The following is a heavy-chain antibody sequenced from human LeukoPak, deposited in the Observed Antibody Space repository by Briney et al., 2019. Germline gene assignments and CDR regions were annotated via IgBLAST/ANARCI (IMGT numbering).Heavy chain of an antibody. CDR3: ARDAATVVTKYFDY. D-gene: IGHD4-23*01. Sequence: GSLRLSCAASGFTFSSCSMNWVRQAPGKGLEWVSSISSSSSYIYYADSVKGRFTISRDNAKNSLYLQMNSLRAEDTAVYYCARDAATVVTKYFDYWGQGTLVTVSS. CDR1: GFTFSSCS. J-gene: IGHJ4*02. V-gene: IGHV3-21*01. CDR2: ISSSSSYI.